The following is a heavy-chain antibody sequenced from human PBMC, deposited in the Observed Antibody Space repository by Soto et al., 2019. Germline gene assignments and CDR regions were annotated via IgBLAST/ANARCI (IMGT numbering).Heavy chain of an antibody. CDR1: GGSFSGYY. CDR2: VNHSGST. Sequence: QVQLQQWGAGLLKPSETLSLTCAVYGGSFSGYYWSWIRQPPGKGLEWMGEVNHSGSTNYNPSLKSRVTISVDTAKNQFSLKLSSVTAADTAVYYCARTRTGTTLYYYYYYGMDVWGQGTTVTVSS. J-gene: IGHJ6*02. V-gene: IGHV4-34*01. D-gene: IGHD4-17*01. CDR3: ARTRTGTTLYYYYYYGMDV.